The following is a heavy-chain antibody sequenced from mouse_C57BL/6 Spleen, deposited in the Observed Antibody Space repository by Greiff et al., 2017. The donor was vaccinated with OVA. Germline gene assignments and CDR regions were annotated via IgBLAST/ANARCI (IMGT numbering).Heavy chain of an antibody. Sequence: QVQLKESGPGLVQPSQSLSITCTVSGFSLTSYGVHWVRQSPGKGLEWLGVIWRGGSTDYNAAFMSRLSITKDNSKSQVFFKMNSLQADDTAIYYCAKNDYYGSSSFAYWGQGTLVTVSA. J-gene: IGHJ3*01. D-gene: IGHD1-1*01. CDR1: GFSLTSYG. CDR3: AKNDYYGSSSFAY. CDR2: IWRGGST. V-gene: IGHV2-5*01.